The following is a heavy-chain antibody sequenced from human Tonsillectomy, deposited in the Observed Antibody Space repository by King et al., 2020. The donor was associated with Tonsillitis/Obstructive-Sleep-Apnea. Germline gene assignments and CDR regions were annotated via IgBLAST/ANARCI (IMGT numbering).Heavy chain of an antibody. CDR1: GFTFSSYA. Sequence: VQLVESGGGLVQPGGSLRLSCSASGFTFSSYAMHWVRQAPGKGLEYVSGISSNGGSTYYADSVRGRFTISRDNSKNTLYLQMSSLRAEDTAVCYCVKDGATSSTSDYYYYMDVWGKGTTVTVSS. J-gene: IGHJ6*03. V-gene: IGHV3-64D*06. CDR2: ISSNGGST. CDR3: VKDGATSSTSDYYYYMDV. D-gene: IGHD2-2*01.